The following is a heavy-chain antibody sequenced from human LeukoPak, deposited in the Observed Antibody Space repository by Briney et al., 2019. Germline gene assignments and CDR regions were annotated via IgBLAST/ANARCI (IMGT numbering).Heavy chain of an antibody. J-gene: IGHJ4*02. CDR3: ANGRPSGWYEWYFDY. V-gene: IGHV3-23*01. CDR1: GFTFSSYA. CDR2: ISGSGGST. D-gene: IGHD6-19*01. Sequence: PGGSLRLPCAASGFTFSSYAMSWVRQAPGKGLEWVSAISGSGGSTYYADSVKGRFTISRDNSKNTLYLQMSSLRAEDTAVYYCANGRPSGWYEWYFDYWGQGTLVTVSS.